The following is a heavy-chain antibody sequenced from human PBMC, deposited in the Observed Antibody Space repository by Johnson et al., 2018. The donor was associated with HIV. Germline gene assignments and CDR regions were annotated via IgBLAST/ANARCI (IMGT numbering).Heavy chain of an antibody. Sequence: QVQLVESGGGVVRPGGSLRLSCAASGFTFSNYAMHWVRQPPGKGLEWVAFIAHDESITHYADSVKGRFPMSRDNSKNTLYLQMNSLRAEYTAVYYCAKDLFTEREDDVFDVWGQVTMVTVSS. CDR3: AKDLFTEREDDVFDV. J-gene: IGHJ3*01. V-gene: IGHV3-30*02. CDR2: IAHDESIT. D-gene: IGHD1-26*01. CDR1: GFTFSNYA.